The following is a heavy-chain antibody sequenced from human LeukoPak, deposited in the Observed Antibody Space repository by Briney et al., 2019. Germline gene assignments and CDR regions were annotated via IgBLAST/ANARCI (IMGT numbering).Heavy chain of an antibody. J-gene: IGHJ4*02. Sequence: GAAVQVSCKASGYTFTSYGISWLRQAPGQGREWMGWISAYNGNTNYAQKLQGRVTMTTDTSTSTAYMELRSLRSDDTAVYSCARAGYDYGDYADYWGQGTLVTASS. D-gene: IGHD4-17*01. CDR3: ARAGYDYGDYADY. V-gene: IGHV1-18*01. CDR2: ISAYNGNT. CDR1: GYTFTSYG.